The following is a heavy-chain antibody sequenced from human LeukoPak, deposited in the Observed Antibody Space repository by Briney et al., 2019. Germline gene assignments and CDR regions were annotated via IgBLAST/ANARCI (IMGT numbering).Heavy chain of an antibody. CDR3: ARGRYSESRYYYAWSY. D-gene: IGHD3-22*01. J-gene: IGHJ4*02. V-gene: IGHV1-46*01. CDR2: INPSGGST. Sequence: AASVKVSCKASGYTFTSYYMHWVRQAPGQGLEWMGIINPSGGSTSYAQKFQGRVTMTRDTSTSTVYMELSSLRSEDTAVYYCARGRYSESRYYYAWSYWGQGTLVTVSS. CDR1: GYTFTSYY.